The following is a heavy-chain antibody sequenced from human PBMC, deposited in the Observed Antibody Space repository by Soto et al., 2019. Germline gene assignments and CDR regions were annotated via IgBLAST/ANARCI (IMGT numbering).Heavy chain of an antibody. V-gene: IGHV4-39*01. CDR2: IYYSGST. CDR1: GGSISSSSYC. J-gene: IGHJ4*02. Sequence: PSETLSLTCTVSGGSISSSSYCWGWIRQPPGKGLEWIGSIYYSGSTYYNPSLKSRVTISVDTSKNQFSLKLSSVTAADTAVYYCARAWRSSGWYGFDYWGQGTLVTVSS. CDR3: ARAWRSSGWYGFDY. D-gene: IGHD6-19*01.